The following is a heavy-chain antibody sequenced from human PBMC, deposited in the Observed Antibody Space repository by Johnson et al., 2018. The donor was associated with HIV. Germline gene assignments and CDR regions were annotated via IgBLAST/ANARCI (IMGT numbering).Heavy chain of an antibody. CDR3: ARECQYYYDSSGCTYDAFDI. J-gene: IGHJ3*02. CDR2: INSDGSNT. V-gene: IGHV3-9*01. D-gene: IGHD3-22*01. Sequence: VQLVESGGGLVQPGRSLRLSCAASGFTFDDYAMHWVRQAPGKGLEWVSGINSDGSNTNYADAVKGRFTISRDNAKNTLYLQMNSLRVEYTAVYYCARECQYYYDSSGCTYDAFDIWGQGTMVTVSS. CDR1: GFTFDDYA.